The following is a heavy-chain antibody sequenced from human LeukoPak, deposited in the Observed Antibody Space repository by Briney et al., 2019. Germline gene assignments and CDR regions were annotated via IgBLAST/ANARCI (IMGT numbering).Heavy chain of an antibody. D-gene: IGHD3-10*01. V-gene: IGHV1-69*13. Sequence: SVKVSCKASGGTFSSYAISWVRRAPGQGLEWMGGIIPIFGTANYAQKFQGRVTITADESTSTAYMELSSLRSEDTAVYYCARVGSGRSYYYGMDVWGQGTTVTVSS. CDR2: IIPIFGTA. CDR3: ARVGSGRSYYYGMDV. J-gene: IGHJ6*02. CDR1: GGTFSSYA.